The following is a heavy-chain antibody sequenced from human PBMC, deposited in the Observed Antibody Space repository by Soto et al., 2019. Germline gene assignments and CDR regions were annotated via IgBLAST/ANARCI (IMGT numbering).Heavy chain of an antibody. V-gene: IGHV4-59*08. Sequence: QVQLQESGPGLVKPSETLSLTCTVSGGSISSYYWNWIRQSPGKGLEWIGYIHYIGSTNYNPSLKSRVTILVDMSKSQFSLNLSSVTAADTAVYYCARRRGQNKGWLDPWGQGTLVTVSS. J-gene: IGHJ5*02. D-gene: IGHD3-16*01. CDR1: GGSISSYY. CDR3: ARRRGQNKGWLDP. CDR2: IHYIGST.